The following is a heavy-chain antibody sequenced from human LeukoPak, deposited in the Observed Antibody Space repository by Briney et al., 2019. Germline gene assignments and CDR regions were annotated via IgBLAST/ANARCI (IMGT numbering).Heavy chain of an antibody. Sequence: GESLKISCKGSGYSFTSYWIGWVRQMPGKGLEWMGIIYPGGSDTRYSPSFQGQVTISADKSISTAYLQWSSLKASDTAMYYCARAREYSSSSLLSYGMDVWGQGTTVTVSS. D-gene: IGHD6-6*01. J-gene: IGHJ6*02. CDR2: IYPGGSDT. CDR3: ARAREYSSSSLLSYGMDV. CDR1: GYSFTSYW. V-gene: IGHV5-51*01.